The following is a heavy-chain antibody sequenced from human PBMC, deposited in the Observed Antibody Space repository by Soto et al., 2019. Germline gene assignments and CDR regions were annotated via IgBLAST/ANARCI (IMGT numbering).Heavy chain of an antibody. Sequence: SQTLSLTCAISGDSVSSNSAAWNWIRQSPSRGLEWLGRTYYRSKWYNDYAVSVKSRITINPDTSKSQFSLQLNSVTPEDTAVYYCARAEQQLVPGYYGMDVWGQGTTVTVSS. D-gene: IGHD6-13*01. CDR2: TYYRSKWYN. V-gene: IGHV6-1*01. J-gene: IGHJ6*02. CDR1: GDSVSSNSAA. CDR3: ARAEQQLVPGYYGMDV.